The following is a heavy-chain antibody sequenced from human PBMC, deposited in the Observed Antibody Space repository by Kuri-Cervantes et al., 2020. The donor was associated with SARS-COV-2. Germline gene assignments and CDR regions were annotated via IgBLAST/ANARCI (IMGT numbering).Heavy chain of an antibody. V-gene: IGHV4-38-2*02. Sequence: GSLRLSCTVSGYSISSGYYWGWIRQPPGKGLEWIGSIYHSGSTYYNPSLKSRVTISVDTSKNQFSLKLSSVTAADTAVYYCARVRVYCSSTSCYPNWFDPWGQGTLVTVSS. D-gene: IGHD2-2*01. CDR1: GYSISSGYY. J-gene: IGHJ5*02. CDR3: ARVRVYCSSTSCYPNWFDP. CDR2: IYHSGST.